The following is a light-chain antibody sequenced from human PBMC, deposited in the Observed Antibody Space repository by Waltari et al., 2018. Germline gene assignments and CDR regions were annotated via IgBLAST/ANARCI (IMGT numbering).Light chain of an antibody. CDR2: DES. CDR3: QQCAISPLT. Sequence: EIVLTQSPGTLSLSPGERATLSCRASQTVSKNYLAWYQQKPGQAPRLLIDDESNRDTGIPDRFSGSGSGTDFTLTISRLEPEDFAVYYCQQCAISPLTFGGGTKVEI. CDR1: QTVSKNY. J-gene: IGKJ4*01. V-gene: IGKV3-20*01.